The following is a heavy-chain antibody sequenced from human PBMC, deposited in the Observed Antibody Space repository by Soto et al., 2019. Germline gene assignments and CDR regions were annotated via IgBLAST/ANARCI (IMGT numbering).Heavy chain of an antibody. V-gene: IGHV4-31*03. Sequence: SETLSLTCSVSGGSISGGAYFWSWIRQHPGKALEWIGYIYDSGNTYYNPSLKSRVVISMDTSKSQFSLNLTSVTAADTAVYFCARGGLVVPTAISRFDYWGQGTLVTVSP. D-gene: IGHD2-2*01. J-gene: IGHJ4*02. CDR1: GGSISGGAYF. CDR3: ARGGLVVPTAISRFDY. CDR2: IYDSGNT.